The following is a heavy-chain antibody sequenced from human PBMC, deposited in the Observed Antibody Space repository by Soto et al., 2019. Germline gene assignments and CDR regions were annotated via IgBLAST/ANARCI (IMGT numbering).Heavy chain of an antibody. Sequence: LRLSCAASGFTFNSYSIHWVRQVPGKGLVWVSRIDTDGTYASYADSVKGRFTISRDNAKNTVYLQLNSLRAEDTAIYYCSRDTFGPRDYWGQGTLVTVSS. J-gene: IGHJ4*02. CDR1: GFTFNSYS. CDR3: SRDTFGPRDY. CDR2: IDTDGTYA. D-gene: IGHD3-16*01. V-gene: IGHV3-74*01.